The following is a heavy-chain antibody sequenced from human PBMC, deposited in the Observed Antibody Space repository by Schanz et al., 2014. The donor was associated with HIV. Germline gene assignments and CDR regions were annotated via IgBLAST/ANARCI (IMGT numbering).Heavy chain of an antibody. CDR3: AKVLIPMIAVPYYGMDV. CDR2: INSDGTST. CDR1: GFTFSNYW. D-gene: IGHD3-22*01. V-gene: IGHV3-74*02. J-gene: IGHJ6*02. Sequence: VQLVESGGGLVKPGGSLRLSCAASGFTFSNYWMHWVRQAPGKGLVWVSRINSDGTSTNYADSVKGRFTISRDNAKNSLYLQMNSLRAEDTAVYYCAKVLIPMIAVPYYGMDVWGQGTTVTVSS.